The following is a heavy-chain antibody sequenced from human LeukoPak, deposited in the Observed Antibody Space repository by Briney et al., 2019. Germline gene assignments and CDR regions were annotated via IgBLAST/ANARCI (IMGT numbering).Heavy chain of an antibody. CDR3: AKDKGSHTAMVDY. V-gene: IGHV3-9*01. Sequence: GGSLRLSCAASGFTFDNYAMHWVRQAPGKGLEWVSGISWNSGSIGYADSVKGRFTISRDNAKNSLYLQMNSLRAEDTALYYCAKDKGSHTAMVDYWGQGTLSPSPQ. J-gene: IGHJ4*02. CDR1: GFTFDNYA. D-gene: IGHD5-18*01. CDR2: ISWNSGSI.